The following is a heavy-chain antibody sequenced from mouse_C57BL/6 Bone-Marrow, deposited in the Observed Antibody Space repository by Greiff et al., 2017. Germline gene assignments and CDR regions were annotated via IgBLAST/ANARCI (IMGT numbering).Heavy chain of an antibody. J-gene: IGHJ2*01. CDR1: GYAFSSSW. CDR3: ARTPITTVVPCFDY. CDR2: IYPGDGDT. D-gene: IGHD1-1*01. Sequence: QVQLQQSGPELVKPGASVKISCKASGYAFSSSWMNWVKQRTGKGLEWIGRIYPGDGDTNYNGKFKGKATLTADKSSSTAYMQLSILTSEDSAVYFCARTPITTVVPCFDYWGQGSTLTVSS. V-gene: IGHV1-82*01.